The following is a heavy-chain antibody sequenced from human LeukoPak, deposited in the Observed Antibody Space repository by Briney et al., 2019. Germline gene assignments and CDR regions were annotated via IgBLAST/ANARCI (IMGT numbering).Heavy chain of an antibody. D-gene: IGHD1-26*01. CDR2: LSSDGTNT. V-gene: IGHV3-74*01. Sequence: GGSLRLSCAASGFTLTGYWMHWVRQTPGKGLVWVSRLSSDGTNTNYADPVKGRFTISTDNAKNTLYLQMSSLRVEDTAIYYCVKSLSGAFDLWGQGTMVTVSS. J-gene: IGHJ3*01. CDR3: VKSLSGAFDL. CDR1: GFTLTGYW.